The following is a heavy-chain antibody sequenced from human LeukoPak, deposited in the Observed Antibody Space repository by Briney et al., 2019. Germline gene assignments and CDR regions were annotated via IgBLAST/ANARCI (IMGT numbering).Heavy chain of an antibody. V-gene: IGHV3-21*01. D-gene: IGHD6-13*01. J-gene: IGHJ4*02. CDR2: ISSSSSYI. Sequence: PGGSLRLSCAASGFTFSSYSMNWGRQAPGKGLEWVSSISSSSSYIYYADSVKGRFTISRDNAKNSLYLQMNSLRAEDTAVYYCARTIAAAGEVDYWGQGTLVTVSS. CDR1: GFTFSSYS. CDR3: ARTIAAAGEVDY.